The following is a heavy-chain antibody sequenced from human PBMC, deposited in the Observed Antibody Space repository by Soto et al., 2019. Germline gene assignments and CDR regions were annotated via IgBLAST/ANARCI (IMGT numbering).Heavy chain of an antibody. V-gene: IGHV3-30*18. D-gene: IGHD3-3*01. CDR2: LSYDGSIQ. Sequence: GSLRLSCEASGCTLSHHGMHWVRQAPCTGLEWVAGLSYDGSIQYYADSVKDRFTISRDPSKSTLFLQMNSLRPEDTAVYYCAKGLRFLEWLPLFDYWGQGTQVTVSS. J-gene: IGHJ4*02. CDR3: AKGLRFLEWLPLFDY. CDR1: GCTLSHHG.